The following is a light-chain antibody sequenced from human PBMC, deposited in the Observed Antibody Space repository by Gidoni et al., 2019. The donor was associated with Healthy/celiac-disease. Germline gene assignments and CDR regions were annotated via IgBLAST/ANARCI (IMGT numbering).Light chain of an antibody. CDR3: MQALQTWT. J-gene: IGKJ1*01. CDR2: LGS. CDR1: QSLLHSNGYNY. Sequence: DIVMTQSPLSLPVTPGEPASISCRSSQSLLHSNGYNYLDWYLQKPGQSPQLLIYLGSNRASGVPDRFRGSGSGTDFTLKISRVEAEDVGVYYCMQALQTWTFGQGTRWKSN. V-gene: IGKV2-28*01.